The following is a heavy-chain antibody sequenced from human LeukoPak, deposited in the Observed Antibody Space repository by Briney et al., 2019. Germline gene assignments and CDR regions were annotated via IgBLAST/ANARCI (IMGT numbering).Heavy chain of an antibody. CDR3: ARAGGDSSGHAVMGDY. V-gene: IGHV1-46*01. CDR1: GYTFTSYY. CDR2: INPSGGST. Sequence: GASVKVSCKASGYTFTSYYMHWVRQALGHGLEWMGIINPSGGSTSYAQKFQGRVTMTRDMSTSTVYMELSSLRSEDTAVYYCARAGGDSSGHAVMGDYWGQGTLVTVSS. D-gene: IGHD3-22*01. J-gene: IGHJ4*02.